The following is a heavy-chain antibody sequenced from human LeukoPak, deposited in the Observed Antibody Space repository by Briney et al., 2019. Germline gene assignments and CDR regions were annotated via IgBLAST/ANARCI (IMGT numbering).Heavy chain of an antibody. Sequence: GGSLRLSCAASGFNFSNYWMYWVRQVPGKGLVWVSLIHSDGSTIIYADSVKGRFTISRDNAKKTLYLQMDSLRVEDMAVYFCARGGGSAASGSQVRVDYMDVWGKGTTVTVSS. CDR2: IHSDGSTI. J-gene: IGHJ6*03. V-gene: IGHV3-74*01. CDR3: ARGGGSAASGSQVRVDYMDV. D-gene: IGHD3-10*01. CDR1: GFNFSNYW.